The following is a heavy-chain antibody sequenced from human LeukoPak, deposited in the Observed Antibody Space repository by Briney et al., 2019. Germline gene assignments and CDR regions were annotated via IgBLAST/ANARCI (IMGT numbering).Heavy chain of an antibody. CDR1: GFTFSSYA. Sequence: GGSLRLSCAASGFTFSSYAMHWVRQAPGKGLEWVANIKQDGSEKYYVDSVKGRFTISRDNAKNSLYLQMNSLRAEDTAVYYCARSPTYSYGYYFDYWGQGTLVTVSS. J-gene: IGHJ4*02. CDR2: IKQDGSEK. D-gene: IGHD5-18*01. CDR3: ARSPTYSYGYYFDY. V-gene: IGHV3-7*01.